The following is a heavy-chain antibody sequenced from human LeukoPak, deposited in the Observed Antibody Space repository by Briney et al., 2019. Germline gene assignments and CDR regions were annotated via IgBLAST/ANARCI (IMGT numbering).Heavy chain of an antibody. CDR2: ISGSGGST. J-gene: IGHJ1*01. CDR1: GFSFSSYA. V-gene: IGHV3-23*01. D-gene: IGHD6-19*01. CDR3: ARGANSGWYAEYFQH. Sequence: GGSLRLSCAASGFSFSSYAMSWVRQAPGKGLEWVSTISGSGGSTYYADSVKGRFTISRDNSQNTLYLQMNSLRAEDTAVYYCARGANSGWYAEYFQHWGQGTLVTVSS.